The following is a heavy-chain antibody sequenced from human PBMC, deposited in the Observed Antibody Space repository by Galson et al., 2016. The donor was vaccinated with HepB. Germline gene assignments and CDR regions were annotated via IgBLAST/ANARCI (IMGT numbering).Heavy chain of an antibody. CDR1: GYTFTRYP. J-gene: IGHJ6*02. CDR2: INAGNGNR. CDR3: ARSVTAVGELSSGMDV. V-gene: IGHV1-3*01. D-gene: IGHD3-10*01. Sequence: SVKVSCKASGYTFTRYPMHWVRQAPGERLEWMGWINAGNGNRKYSQKFQGRVTITRDTSASTAYMVLSSLRSEDTAVYYCARSVTAVGELSSGMDVWGQGTTVTVSS.